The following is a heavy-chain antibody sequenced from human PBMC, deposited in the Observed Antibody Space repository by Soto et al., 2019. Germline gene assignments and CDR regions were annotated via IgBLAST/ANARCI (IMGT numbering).Heavy chain of an antibody. D-gene: IGHD4-17*01. CDR1: GYSFTRYY. J-gene: IGHJ6*02. CDR3: ARDRVYGAHYYYGMDV. CDR2: INPSSGST. Sequence: QVQLVQSGAEVKKPGASVKVSCKASGYSFTRYYMHWVRQAPGQGLEWMGIINPSSGSTNYAQKFPGRVTMTRDMSTNTVYMEMSSLRSEDTAVYYCARDRVYGAHYYYGMDVWGQGTTVTVSS. V-gene: IGHV1-46*01.